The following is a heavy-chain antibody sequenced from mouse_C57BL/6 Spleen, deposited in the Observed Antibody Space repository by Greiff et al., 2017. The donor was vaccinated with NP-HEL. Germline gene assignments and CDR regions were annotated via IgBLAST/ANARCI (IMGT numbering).Heavy chain of an antibody. CDR3: ARADYDRPFDY. Sequence: VHVKQSGPVLVKPGASVKMSCKASGYTFTDYYMNWVKQSHGKSLEWIGVINPYNGGTSYNQKFKGKATLTVDKSSSTAYMELNSLTSEDSAVYYCARADYDRPFDYWGQGTTLTVSS. CDR1: GYTFTDYY. D-gene: IGHD2-4*01. V-gene: IGHV1-19*01. J-gene: IGHJ2*01. CDR2: INPYNGGT.